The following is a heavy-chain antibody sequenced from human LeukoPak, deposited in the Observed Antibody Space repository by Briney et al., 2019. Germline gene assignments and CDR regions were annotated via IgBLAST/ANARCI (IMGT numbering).Heavy chain of an antibody. D-gene: IGHD5-18*01. V-gene: IGHV4-34*01. CDR2: INHSGST. CDR1: GGSFSGYY. J-gene: IGHJ4*02. CDR3: ARGRSGDTAMATFDY. Sequence: SETLSLTCAVYGGSFSGYYWSWIRQPPGKGLEWIGEINHSGSTNYNPSLKSRVTISVDTSKNQFSLKLSSVTAADTAVYYCARGRSGDTAMATFDYWGQGTLVTVSS.